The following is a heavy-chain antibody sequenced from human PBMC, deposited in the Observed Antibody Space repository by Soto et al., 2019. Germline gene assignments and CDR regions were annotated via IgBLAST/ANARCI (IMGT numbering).Heavy chain of an antibody. CDR2: IYYSGST. CDR1: GGSISSSSYY. J-gene: IGHJ4*02. V-gene: IGHV4-39*01. D-gene: IGHD2-15*01. CDR3: ARHTPAISISDH. Sequence: QLQLQESGPGLVKPSETLSLTCTVSGGSISSSSYYWGWIRQPPGKGLEWIGSIYYSGSTYYNPSYMRRITISVDTSKHHFSLKLSSVTAADTAVYYCARHTPAISISDHWGQGTLVTVSS.